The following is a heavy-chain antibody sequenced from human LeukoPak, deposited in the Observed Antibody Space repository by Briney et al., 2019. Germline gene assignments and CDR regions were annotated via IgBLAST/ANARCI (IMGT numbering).Heavy chain of an antibody. CDR2: ITGSGATT. CDR1: GFTFSGHG. D-gene: IGHD1-1*01. V-gene: IGHV3-23*01. J-gene: IGHJ6*03. Sequence: PGGTLRLSCAASGFTFSGHGMNWVRQAPGKGLEWVSGITGSGATTYYADSVKGRFTISRDNSKNTLYLQMNSLRAEDTAVYYCVWTSRYYYYYMDVWGKGTTVTVSS. CDR3: VWTSRYYYYYMDV.